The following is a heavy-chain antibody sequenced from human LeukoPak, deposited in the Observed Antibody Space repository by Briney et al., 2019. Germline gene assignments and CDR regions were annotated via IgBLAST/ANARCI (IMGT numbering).Heavy chain of an antibody. Sequence: GGSLRLFCAASGLTVSSNFMAWVRQAPGKGLEWVSVIYSGGRTYYAESVEGRFTIYRDNSKNTLYLQMNGLRAEDAAVYYCARDGYGSSWYYFDYWGQGTLVTV. J-gene: IGHJ4*02. CDR3: ARDGYGSSWYYFDY. D-gene: IGHD6-13*01. CDR2: IYSGGRT. V-gene: IGHV3-66*01. CDR1: GLTVSSNF.